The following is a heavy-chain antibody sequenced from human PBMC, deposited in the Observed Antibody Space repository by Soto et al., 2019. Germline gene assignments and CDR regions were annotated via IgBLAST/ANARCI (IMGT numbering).Heavy chain of an antibody. CDR2: ISPWKGNT. D-gene: IGHD3-10*01. CDR1: GYNFMPYG. CDR3: ARDLDPSGSYYTDY. V-gene: IGHV1-18*04. J-gene: IGHJ4*02. Sequence: SVKVSCKASGYNFMPYGVNWVRQAPGQGLEWMGWISPWKGNTKYAQSFQGRVNMTTDTSTSTAYMELRSLTSDDTAVYYCARDLDPSGSYYTDYWGPGTLVTISS.